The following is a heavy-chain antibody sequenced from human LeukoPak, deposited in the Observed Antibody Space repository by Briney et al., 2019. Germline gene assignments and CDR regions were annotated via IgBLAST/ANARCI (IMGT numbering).Heavy chain of an antibody. CDR2: IYYSGST. V-gene: IGHV4-31*03. CDR1: GGSISSGGYY. J-gene: IGHJ1*01. CDR3: ARSPSRVGSGYYREYFQH. Sequence: PSETLSLTCTVSGGSISSGGYYWSWIRQHPGKGLEGIGYIYYSGSTYYNPSLKSRVTISVDTSKNQFSLKLSSVTAAATAVYYCARSPSRVGSGYYREYFQHWGQGTLVTVSS. D-gene: IGHD3-22*01.